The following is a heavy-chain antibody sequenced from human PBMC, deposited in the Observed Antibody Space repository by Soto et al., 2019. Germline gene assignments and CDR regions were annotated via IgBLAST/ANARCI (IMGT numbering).Heavy chain of an antibody. J-gene: IGHJ6*02. CDR2: INTKFGDT. D-gene: IGHD3-10*01. Sequence: QVQLVQSGAEVKEPGDSVRVSCEASGYTFTAYYIHWVRQAPGQGREWMGWINTKFGDTTYAQDFQGRVSRTRDMSIRTVYLELSRLTSDDTAIYYGARNMDYYYGPGSGNGHGFWGQGTTVTVFS. CDR3: ARNMDYYYGPGSGNGHGF. CDR1: GYTFTAYY. V-gene: IGHV1-2*02.